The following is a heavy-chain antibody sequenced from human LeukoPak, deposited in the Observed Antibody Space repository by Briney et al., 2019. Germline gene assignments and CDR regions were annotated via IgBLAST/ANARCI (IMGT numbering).Heavy chain of an antibody. V-gene: IGHV1-18*01. J-gene: IGHJ3*01. D-gene: IGHD3-16*01. CDR3: ARDDSCSGDKCVSLGGFDV. CDR2: VNSDTGST. Sequence: ASVKVSCKASGYSFKNYGMTWVRQAPGQGLEWMGWVNSDTGSTVSAQAFQGRVALTTDTSTNTIHMELRSLTSDGTAVYFCARDDSCSGDKCVSLGGFDVWGQGTTVIVSS. CDR1: GYSFKNYG.